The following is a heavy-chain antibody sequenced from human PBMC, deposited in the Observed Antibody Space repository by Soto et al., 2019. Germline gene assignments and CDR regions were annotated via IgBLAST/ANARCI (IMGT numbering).Heavy chain of an antibody. D-gene: IGHD7-27*01. Sequence: GSLTRSRVPAGFTFRDSTMNWVRQVPGKGLEWISSISGGSKYIYYAESMKGRVTISRDNANNSLYLEINSLRAEDTAVYYCSCPLANIFDCFDFWGPVPLVPVS. CDR2: ISGGSKYI. CDR3: SCPLANIFDCFDF. J-gene: IGHJ4*02. V-gene: IGHV3-21*01. CDR1: GFTFRDST.